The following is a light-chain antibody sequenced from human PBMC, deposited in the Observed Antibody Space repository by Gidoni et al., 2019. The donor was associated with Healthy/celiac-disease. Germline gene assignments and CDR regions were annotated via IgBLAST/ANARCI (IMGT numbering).Light chain of an antibody. CDR3: QQRSNWPGIT. J-gene: IGKJ5*01. CDR2: DAA. V-gene: IGKV3-11*01. CDR1: QRVSSY. Sequence: DIVLTQSPATLSLSPGERATLSCRASQRVSSYLAWYQQQPGQAPRILIYDAANRAAGIPARFSGSGAGTEFTLTISSLEPEDFAVDYCQQRSNWPGITFGQGTRLEIK.